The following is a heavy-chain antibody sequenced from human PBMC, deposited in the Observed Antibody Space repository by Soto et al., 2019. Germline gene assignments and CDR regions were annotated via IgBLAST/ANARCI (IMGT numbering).Heavy chain of an antibody. Sequence: SETLSLTCTVSGGSISSGDYYWSWIRQPPGRGLEWIGYIYYSGSTYYNPSLKSRVTISVDTSKNQFSLKLSSVTAADTAVYYCARDSRVDSSGYTQTNWFDPWGQGTLVTVSS. J-gene: IGHJ5*02. D-gene: IGHD3-22*01. CDR2: IYYSGST. V-gene: IGHV4-30-4*01. CDR1: GGSISSGDYY. CDR3: ARDSRVDSSGYTQTNWFDP.